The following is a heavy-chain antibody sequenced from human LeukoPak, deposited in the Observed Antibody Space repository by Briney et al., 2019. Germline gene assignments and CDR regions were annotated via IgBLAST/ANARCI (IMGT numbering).Heavy chain of an antibody. CDR2: IYHNGAT. Sequence: SETLSLTCAVSGGSISSSSSICWTWVRQPPGEGLEWIGEIYHNGATNYNPSLKSRVTMLLDKSKNQFFLKLNSETAADTAVYYCARNGGNSDYDYWGQGTLVTVSA. V-gene: IGHV4-4*02. CDR3: ARNGGNSDYDY. D-gene: IGHD4-23*01. CDR1: GGSISSSSSIC. J-gene: IGHJ4*02.